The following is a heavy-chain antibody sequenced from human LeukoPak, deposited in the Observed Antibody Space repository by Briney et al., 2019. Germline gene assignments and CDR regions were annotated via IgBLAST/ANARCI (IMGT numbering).Heavy chain of an antibody. J-gene: IGHJ4*02. D-gene: IGHD6-19*01. Sequence: PGGSLRLSCAASGFTFSSYGMHWVRQAPGKGLEWVAVIWYDGSNKYYADSVKGRFTISRDNSKNTLYLQMNSLRAEDTAVYYCARGGSGWPFYYWGQGTLVMVSA. V-gene: IGHV3-33*01. CDR1: GFTFSSYG. CDR2: IWYDGSNK. CDR3: ARGGSGWPFYY.